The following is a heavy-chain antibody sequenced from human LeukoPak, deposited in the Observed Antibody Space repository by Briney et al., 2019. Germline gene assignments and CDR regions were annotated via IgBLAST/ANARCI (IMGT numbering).Heavy chain of an antibody. CDR2: ISAYNVNT. D-gene: IGHD4-11*01. CDR3: ARVPVSGPGARFDY. Sequence: ASVKVSCKASGYTFTSYGISWVRQALGQGLEWMGWISAYNVNTNDAQKLQGRVTMTTDTSTTTAYMELRSLRSDDTAVYYCARVPVSGPGARFDYWGQGTLVTVSS. CDR1: GYTFTSYG. J-gene: IGHJ4*02. V-gene: IGHV1-18*01.